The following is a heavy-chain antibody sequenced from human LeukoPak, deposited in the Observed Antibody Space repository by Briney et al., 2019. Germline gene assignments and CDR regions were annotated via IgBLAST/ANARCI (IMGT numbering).Heavy chain of an antibody. Sequence: ASVKVSCKASGYTFTSYYMHWVRQAPGQGLEWMGIINPSGGSTSYAQKFQGRVTMTRDTSTSTVYMELSSPRSEDTAVYYCARDPSSRISLDYWGQGTLVTVSS. CDR2: INPSGGST. CDR3: ARDPSSRISLDY. V-gene: IGHV1-46*01. CDR1: GYTFTSYY. D-gene: IGHD2-15*01. J-gene: IGHJ4*02.